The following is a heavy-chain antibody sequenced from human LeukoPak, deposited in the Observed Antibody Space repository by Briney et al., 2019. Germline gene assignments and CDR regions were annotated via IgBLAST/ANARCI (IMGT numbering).Heavy chain of an antibody. Sequence: PSETLSLTCTVSGGSISSGSYYWSWIRQPAGKGLEWIGRIYTSGSTNYNPSLKSRVTISVDTSRNQFSLKLSSVTAADTAVYYCARDQQQLGYGMDVWGQGTTVTVSS. CDR1: GGSISSGSYY. V-gene: IGHV4-61*02. J-gene: IGHJ6*02. CDR3: ARDQQQLGYGMDV. CDR2: IYTSGST. D-gene: IGHD6-13*01.